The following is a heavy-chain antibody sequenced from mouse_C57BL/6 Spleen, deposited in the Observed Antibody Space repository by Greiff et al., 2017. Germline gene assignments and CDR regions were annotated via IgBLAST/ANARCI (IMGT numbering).Heavy chain of an antibody. CDR3: ARYDYEEVYAY. CDR2: INPSSGYT. Sequence: QVQLQQSGAELARPGASVKMSCKASGYTFTSYTMHWVKQRPGQGLEWIGYINPSSGYTKYNQKFKDKATLTADKSSSTAYMQLSSLTSEDSAVYYCARYDYEEVYAYGGQGTLVTVSA. J-gene: IGHJ3*01. D-gene: IGHD2-4*01. V-gene: IGHV1-4*01. CDR1: GYTFTSYT.